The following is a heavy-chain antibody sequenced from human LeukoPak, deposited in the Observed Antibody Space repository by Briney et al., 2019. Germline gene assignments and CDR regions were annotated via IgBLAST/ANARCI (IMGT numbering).Heavy chain of an antibody. D-gene: IGHD3-22*01. Sequence: GGSLRLSCAASGFTFSSYAMSWVRRAPGKGLEWVSAISGSGGSTYYADSVKGRFTISRDNSKNTLYLQMNSLRAEDTAVYYCAKDLFPYYYDSSHLFDYWGQGTLVTVSS. CDR3: AKDLFPYYYDSSHLFDY. V-gene: IGHV3-23*01. CDR2: ISGSGGST. CDR1: GFTFSSYA. J-gene: IGHJ4*02.